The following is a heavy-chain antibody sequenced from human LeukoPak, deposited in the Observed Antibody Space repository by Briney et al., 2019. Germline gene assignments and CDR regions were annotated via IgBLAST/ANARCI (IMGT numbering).Heavy chain of an antibody. J-gene: IGHJ5*02. D-gene: IGHD2-21*02. Sequence: SETLSLTCAVSGLSIRIGYYWGWIRQPPGKGVEWIGSIFHSGDTYYNPSLKSRVTLSVDTSKNQFSLRLTSVTAADTAVYYCARIAVTAGRHTWFDPWGQGALVTVSS. CDR3: ARIAVTAGRHTWFDP. V-gene: IGHV4-38-2*01. CDR1: GLSIRIGYY. CDR2: IFHSGDT.